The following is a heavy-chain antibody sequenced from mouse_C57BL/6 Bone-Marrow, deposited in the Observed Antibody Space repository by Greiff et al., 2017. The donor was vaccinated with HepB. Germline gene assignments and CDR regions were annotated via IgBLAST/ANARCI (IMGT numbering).Heavy chain of an antibody. J-gene: IGHJ2*01. CDR2: ISSGSSTI. Sequence: VKLVESGGGLVKPGGSLKLSCAASGFTFSDYGMHWVRQAPEKGLEWVAYISSGSSTIYYADTVKGRSTISRDNAKNTLCLQMTSLRSEDTARYYCARRGYAYWGQGTTLTVSS. CDR3: ARRGYAY. V-gene: IGHV5-17*01. CDR1: GFTFSDYG. D-gene: IGHD3-2*02.